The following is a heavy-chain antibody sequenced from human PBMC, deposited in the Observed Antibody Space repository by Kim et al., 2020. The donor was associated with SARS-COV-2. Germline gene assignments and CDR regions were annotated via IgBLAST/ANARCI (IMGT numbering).Heavy chain of an antibody. D-gene: IGHD2-15*01. Sequence: SRVTISVDTSKNQFSLKLSSVTAADTAVYYCARASRYCSGGSSYSGPFDYWGQGTLVTVSS. V-gene: IGHV4-31*02. J-gene: IGHJ4*02. CDR3: ARASRYCSGGSSYSGPFDY.